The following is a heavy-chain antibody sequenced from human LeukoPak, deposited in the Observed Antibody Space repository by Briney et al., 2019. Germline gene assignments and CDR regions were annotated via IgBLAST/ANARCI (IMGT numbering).Heavy chain of an antibody. J-gene: IGHJ4*02. CDR1: GFNLKSYW. CDR3: ARDRPPMARSRPHY. Sequence: GGSLRLSCAASGFNLKSYWMSWVRQAPGKGLEWVAVISYDGSNKYYADSVKGRFTISRDNSKNTLFLQMNSLRAEDTAVYYCARDRPPMARSRPHYWGQGTLVTVSS. D-gene: IGHD3-10*01. CDR2: ISYDGSNK. V-gene: IGHV3-30*03.